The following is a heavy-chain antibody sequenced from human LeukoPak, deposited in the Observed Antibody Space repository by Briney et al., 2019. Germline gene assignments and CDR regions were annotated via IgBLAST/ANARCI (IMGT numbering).Heavy chain of an antibody. CDR3: ARHGTTGADYYYYYYMDV. CDR1: GYTFTDYY. V-gene: IGHV1-2*02. CDR2: INPNSGGT. Sequence: ASVKVSCKASGYTFTDYYMHWVRQAPGQGLEWMGWINPNSGGTNYAQKFQGRVTMTRDTSISTAYMELSRLRSDDTAVYYCARHGTTGADYYYYYYMDVWGKGTTVTVSS. D-gene: IGHD1-1*01. J-gene: IGHJ6*03.